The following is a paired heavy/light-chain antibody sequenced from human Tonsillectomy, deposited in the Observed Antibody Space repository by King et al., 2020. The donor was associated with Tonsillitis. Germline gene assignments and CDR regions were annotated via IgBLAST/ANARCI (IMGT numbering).Light chain of an antibody. CDR1: QSISSS. CDR2: AAS. V-gene: IGKV1-39*01. Sequence: DIQMTQSPSSLSASVGDRVTITCRASQSISSSLNWYQQKPGKAPKLLIYAASSLQSGVPSRFSGSGSETDFTLAISSLQPEDFASYFCQQTYLTPRTFGQGTKLEIK. J-gene: IGKJ2*01. CDR3: QQTYLTPRT.
Heavy chain of an antibody. D-gene: IGHD5-18*01. Sequence: EVQLVESGGGLVQPGGSLRLSCSGSGLSFSTYGIHWVRQAPGKGLEYVSAISDNGESTHYADSVKGRFTISRDNSKNTLFLLMSSLRVEDTAVYYCVKDGGYSYGYGYDYWGQGTLVTVSS. V-gene: IGHV3-64D*06. CDR3: VKDGGYSYGYGYDY. CDR2: ISDNGEST. CDR1: GLSFSTYG. J-gene: IGHJ4*02.